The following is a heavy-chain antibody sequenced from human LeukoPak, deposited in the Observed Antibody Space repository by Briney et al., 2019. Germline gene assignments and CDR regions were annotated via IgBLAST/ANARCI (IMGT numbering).Heavy chain of an antibody. CDR2: IYSGGST. Sequence: GGSLRLSCAASGFTVSGNYMSWVRQAPGKGLEWVSVIYSGGSTYYADSVKGRFTISRDNSKNALYLQINSLRAEDTAVYYCARDGSPDYYDSSGYGGYFDYWGQGTLVTVSS. V-gene: IGHV3-53*01. J-gene: IGHJ4*02. CDR3: ARDGSPDYYDSSGYGGYFDY. D-gene: IGHD3-22*01. CDR1: GFTVSGNY.